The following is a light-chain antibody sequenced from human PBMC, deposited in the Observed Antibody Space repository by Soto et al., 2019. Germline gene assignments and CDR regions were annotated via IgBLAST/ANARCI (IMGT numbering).Light chain of an antibody. CDR2: DAS. Sequence: EIVLTQSPGTLSLSPGEIATLSCRASQTVRSLLAWYQQKPGQAPRLLIYDASTRATGIPASFSGRWSGTDVTLTISSLEPEDVAVYYCQQCNNWPLTFGGGTKVEIK. CDR3: QQCNNWPLT. V-gene: IGKV3-11*01. J-gene: IGKJ4*01. CDR1: QTVRSL.